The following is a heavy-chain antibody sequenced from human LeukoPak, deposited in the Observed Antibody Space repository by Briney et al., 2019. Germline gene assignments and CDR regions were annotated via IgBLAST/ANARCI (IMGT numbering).Heavy chain of an antibody. Sequence: PSETLSLTCTVSGGSISSGGYYWSWIRQHPGKGLEWIGYIYYSGSTYYNPSLKSRVTISVDTSKNQFSLKLSSVTAADTAVYYCARVGAGIVGAFDYWGQGTLVTVSS. CDR2: IYYSGST. D-gene: IGHD1-26*01. V-gene: IGHV4-31*03. J-gene: IGHJ4*02. CDR3: ARVGAGIVGAFDY. CDR1: GGSISSGGYY.